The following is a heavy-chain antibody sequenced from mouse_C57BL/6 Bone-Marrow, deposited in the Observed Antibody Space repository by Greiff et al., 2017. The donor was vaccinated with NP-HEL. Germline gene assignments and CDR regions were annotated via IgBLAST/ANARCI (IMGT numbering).Heavy chain of an antibody. CDR2: IWRGGST. J-gene: IGHJ4*01. CDR3: AKKGGLRGYAMDY. V-gene: IGHV2-5*01. Sequence: VKLMESGPGLVQPSQSLSITCTVSGFSLTSYGVHWVRQSPGKGLEWLGVIWRGGSTDYNAAFMSRLSITKDNSKSQVYFKMNSLQADDTAIYYCAKKGGLRGYAMDYWGQGTSVTVSS. D-gene: IGHD2-4*01. CDR1: GFSLTSYG.